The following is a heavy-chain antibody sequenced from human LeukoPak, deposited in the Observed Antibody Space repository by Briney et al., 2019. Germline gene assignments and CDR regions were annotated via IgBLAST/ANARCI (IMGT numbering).Heavy chain of an antibody. CDR2: ISYDGSNK. CDR3: AKVLRYFDWLPPFDY. D-gene: IGHD3-9*01. J-gene: IGHJ4*02. Sequence: PGRSLRLSCAASGFTFSSYGMHWVCQAPGKGLEWVAVISYDGSNKYYADSVKGRFTISRDNSKNTLYLQMNSLRAEDTAVYYCAKVLRYFDWLPPFDYWGQGTLVTVSS. CDR1: GFTFSSYG. V-gene: IGHV3-30*18.